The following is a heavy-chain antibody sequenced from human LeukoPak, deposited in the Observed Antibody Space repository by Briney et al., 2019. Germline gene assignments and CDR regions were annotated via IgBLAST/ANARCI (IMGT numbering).Heavy chain of an antibody. Sequence: PGGSLRLSCAASGFTLSSYAMSWVRQAPGKGLEWVSAISGSGGSTYYADSVKGRFTISRDNSKNTLYLQMNSLRAEDTAVYYCAKDHPSYGPDYYGMDVWGQGTTVTVSS. CDR2: ISGSGGST. CDR3: AKDHPSYGPDYYGMDV. V-gene: IGHV3-23*01. CDR1: GFTLSSYA. D-gene: IGHD4-17*01. J-gene: IGHJ6*02.